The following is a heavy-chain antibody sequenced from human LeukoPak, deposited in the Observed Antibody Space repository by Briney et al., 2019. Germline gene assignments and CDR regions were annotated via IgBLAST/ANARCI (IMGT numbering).Heavy chain of an antibody. CDR2: FDPEDGET. V-gene: IGHV1-24*01. CDR1: GYTLTELS. CDR3: AGSIAARFNY. Sequence: ASVKVSCKVSGYTLTELSMHWVRQAPGKGLEWMGGFDPEDGETIYAQKFQGRVTITADESTSTAYMELSSLRSEDTAVYYCAGSIAARFNYWGQGTLVTVSS. D-gene: IGHD6-6*01. J-gene: IGHJ4*02.